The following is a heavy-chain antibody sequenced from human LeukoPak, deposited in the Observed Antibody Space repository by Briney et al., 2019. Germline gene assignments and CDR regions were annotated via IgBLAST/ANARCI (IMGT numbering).Heavy chain of an antibody. J-gene: IGHJ6*03. CDR1: GFTFSSCS. Sequence: PGGSLRLSCAASGFTFSSCSMNWVRQAPGKGLEWVSAISSDSSYIYYEDSVRGRFTISRDNAKNSLYLQMNSLRAEDTAVYYCARIRDFGASYHYFYMDVWGKGTTVTVSS. V-gene: IGHV3-21*01. CDR2: ISSDSSYI. CDR3: ARIRDFGASYHYFYMDV. D-gene: IGHD4-17*01.